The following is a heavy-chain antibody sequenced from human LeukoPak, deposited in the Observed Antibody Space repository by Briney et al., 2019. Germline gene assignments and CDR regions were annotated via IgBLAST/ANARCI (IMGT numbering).Heavy chain of an antibody. CDR1: GGSISSGSYY. J-gene: IGHJ4*02. CDR3: ARVADYYESSGYYDY. V-gene: IGHV4-61*02. D-gene: IGHD3-22*01. Sequence: SETLSLTCTVSGGSISSGSYYWSWLRQPAGKGLEWIGRIYTSGSTNYNPSLKSRVTISVDTSKNQFSLKLSSVTAADTAVYYCARVADYYESSGYYDYWGQGTLVTVSS. CDR2: IYTSGST.